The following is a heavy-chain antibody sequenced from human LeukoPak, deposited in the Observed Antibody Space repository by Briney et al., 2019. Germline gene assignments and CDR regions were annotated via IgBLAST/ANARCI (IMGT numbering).Heavy chain of an antibody. V-gene: IGHV1-2*02. CDR3: AREHMTRVTLDY. CDR1: GYTFTSYD. J-gene: IGHJ4*02. Sequence: GASVKVSCKASGYTFTSYDINWVRQAPGQGLEWMGWIYPNSGGTKYAQKFQGRVTMTRDTSISTAYLELSRLRSDDTAVYYCAREHMTRVTLDYWGQGTLVTVSS. CDR2: IYPNSGGT. D-gene: IGHD4-17*01.